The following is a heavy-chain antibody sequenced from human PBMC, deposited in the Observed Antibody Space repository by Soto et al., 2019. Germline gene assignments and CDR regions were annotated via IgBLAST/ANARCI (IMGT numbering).Heavy chain of an antibody. D-gene: IGHD2-2*01. CDR1: GYTFTSYD. Sequence: ASVKVSCKASGYTFTSYDINWVRQATGQGREWMGWMNPNSGNTGYAQKFQGRVTMTRNTSISTAYMELSSLRSEDTAVYYCARGNRGGYCSSTICYAGDYWGQGTLVTASS. V-gene: IGHV1-8*01. CDR3: ARGNRGGYCSSTICYAGDY. CDR2: MNPNSGNT. J-gene: IGHJ4*02.